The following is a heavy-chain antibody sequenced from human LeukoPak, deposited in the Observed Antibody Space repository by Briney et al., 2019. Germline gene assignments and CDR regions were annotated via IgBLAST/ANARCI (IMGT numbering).Heavy chain of an antibody. CDR1: GRSFSGYY. D-gene: IGHD2-2*01. Sequence: SETLSLTCAVYGRSFSGYYWSWIRQPPGKGLEWIGEINHSGSTNYNPSLKSRVTISVDTSKNQFSLKLSSVTAADTAVYYCARGVADDCSSTSCYRSSYYFDYWGQGTLVTVSS. J-gene: IGHJ4*02. CDR2: INHSGST. V-gene: IGHV4-34*01. CDR3: ARGVADDCSSTSCYRSSYYFDY.